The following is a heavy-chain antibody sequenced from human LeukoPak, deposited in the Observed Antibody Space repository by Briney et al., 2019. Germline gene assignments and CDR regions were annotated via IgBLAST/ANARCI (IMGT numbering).Heavy chain of an antibody. D-gene: IGHD3-22*01. J-gene: IGHJ4*02. Sequence: PSETLSLTWTVSGGSISSYYWSWIRQPPGKGLEWIGYIYYSGSTNYNPSLKSRVTISVDTSKNQFSLKLSSVTAADTAVYYCARRAQYYDSSGYDTFDYWGQGTLVTVSS. CDR2: IYYSGST. V-gene: IGHV4-59*08. CDR1: GGSISSYY. CDR3: ARRAQYYDSSGYDTFDY.